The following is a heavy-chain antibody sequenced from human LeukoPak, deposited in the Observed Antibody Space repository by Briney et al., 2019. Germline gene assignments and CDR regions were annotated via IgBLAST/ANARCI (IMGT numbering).Heavy chain of an antibody. V-gene: IGHV3-23*01. D-gene: IGHD6-13*01. Sequence: PGGSLRLSCTASGFTLSRYWMQWVRHAPGKGLECVSAISGSGGGSHYADSVKGRFTISRDNSKNTLYLQMNSLRAEDTAVYYCASKGTPGIAAGSLNWFDPWGQGTLVTVSS. CDR1: GFTLSRYW. CDR2: ISGSGGGS. CDR3: ASKGTPGIAAGSLNWFDP. J-gene: IGHJ5*02.